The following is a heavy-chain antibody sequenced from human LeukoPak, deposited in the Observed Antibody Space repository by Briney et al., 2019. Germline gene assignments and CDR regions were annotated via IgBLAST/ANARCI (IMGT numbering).Heavy chain of an antibody. V-gene: IGHV3-7*01. CDR3: ARVLAAAGAEVYYFDY. Sequence: GGTLRLSCAASVFTFSRYWMSWVPQAPGKGLEWVADIKQDGSEKYYVDSVKGRFTISRDNAKNSLYLQMNSLRAEDTAVYYCARVLAAAGAEVYYFDYWGQGTLVTVSS. CDR2: IKQDGSEK. CDR1: VFTFSRYW. J-gene: IGHJ4*02. D-gene: IGHD6-13*01.